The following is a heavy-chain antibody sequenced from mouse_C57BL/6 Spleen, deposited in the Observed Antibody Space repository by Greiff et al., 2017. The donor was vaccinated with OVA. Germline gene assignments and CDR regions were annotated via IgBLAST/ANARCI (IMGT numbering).Heavy chain of an antibody. J-gene: IGHJ4*01. CDR3: ARSVSYAMDY. CDR1: GYTFTSYG. CDR2: IYPIRGNT. Sequence: VQGVESGAELARPGASVKLSCTASGYTFTSYGISWVKQRTGQGLEWIGEIYPIRGNTYYNEKFKGKATLTADKSSSTAYMELRSLTSEDSAVYFCARSVSYAMDYWGQGTSVTVSS. V-gene: IGHV1-81*01.